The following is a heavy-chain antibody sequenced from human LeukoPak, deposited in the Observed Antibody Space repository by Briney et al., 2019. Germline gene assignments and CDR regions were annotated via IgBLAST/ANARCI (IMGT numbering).Heavy chain of an antibody. CDR3: AKDTFGYDRTGYYSSSHPDN. Sequence: HPGGSLRLSCAASGFIFRSYGMHWVRQAPGKGLEWVAFIRHDETNKYYTDSVRGRFTISRDNSKNTLYLQMNSLRGDDTAVYYCAKDTFGYDRTGYYSSSHPDNWGQGTLVTVSS. CDR2: IRHDETNK. V-gene: IGHV3-30*02. D-gene: IGHD3-22*01. J-gene: IGHJ4*02. CDR1: GFIFRSYG.